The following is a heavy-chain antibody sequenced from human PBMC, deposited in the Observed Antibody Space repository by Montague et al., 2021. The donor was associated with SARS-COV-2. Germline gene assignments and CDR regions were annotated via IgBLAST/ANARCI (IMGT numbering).Heavy chain of an antibody. D-gene: IGHD2-8*01. J-gene: IGHJ4*02. Sequence: SLRLACAASGFTFRNYEMNWVRQSPGKGLEWVSYIDGGGTTIYYADSVKGRFTISRDNAKNSLFLQMNSLRVEDTAVYYCARDPESWWMTFDYWGQEALVTVSS. CDR3: ARDPESWWMTFDY. V-gene: IGHV3-48*03. CDR1: GFTFRNYE. CDR2: IDGGGTTI.